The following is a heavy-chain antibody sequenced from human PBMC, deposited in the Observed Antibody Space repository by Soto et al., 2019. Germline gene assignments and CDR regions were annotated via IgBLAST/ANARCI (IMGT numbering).Heavy chain of an antibody. V-gene: IGHV3-11*06. J-gene: IGHJ4*02. CDR2: ISSSSSYT. CDR1: GFTFSDYY. Sequence: GGSLRLSCAASGFTFSDYYMSWIRQAPGKGLEWVSYISSSSSYTNYADSVKGRFTISRDNAKNSLYLQMNSLRAEDTAVYYCAREMGDSSGYFGGSDYWGQGTLVTVSS. CDR3: AREMGDSSGYFGGSDY. D-gene: IGHD3-22*01.